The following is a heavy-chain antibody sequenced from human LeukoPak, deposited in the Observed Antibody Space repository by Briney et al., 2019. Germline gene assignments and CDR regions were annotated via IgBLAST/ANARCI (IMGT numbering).Heavy chain of an antibody. Sequence: ASVKVSCKASGYTFTSYGISWVRQAPGQGLGWMGWISAYNGNTNYAQKLQGRVTMSADKSISTAYLQWSSLKASDTAMYYCARHGIWFGELLYGEFDYWGQGTLVTVSS. J-gene: IGHJ4*02. CDR2: ISAYNGNT. CDR1: GYTFTSYG. V-gene: IGHV1-18*01. D-gene: IGHD3-10*01. CDR3: ARHGIWFGELLYGEFDY.